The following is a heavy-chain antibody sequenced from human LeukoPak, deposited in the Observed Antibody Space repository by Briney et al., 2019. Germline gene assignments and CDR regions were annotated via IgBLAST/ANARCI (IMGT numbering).Heavy chain of an antibody. CDR3: ARGGYSGTEKPNDY. V-gene: IGHV1-2*02. CDR2: INPNSGGT. Sequence: GAXVKVSCXASGYTFSGYYMHWVRQAPGQGLEWMGWINPNSGGTYYAQNFQGRVTMTRDTSISTAYMELSRLRSDDTAMYHCARGGYSGTEKPNDYWGQGTLVTVSS. J-gene: IGHJ4*02. CDR1: GYTFSGYY. D-gene: IGHD1-26*01.